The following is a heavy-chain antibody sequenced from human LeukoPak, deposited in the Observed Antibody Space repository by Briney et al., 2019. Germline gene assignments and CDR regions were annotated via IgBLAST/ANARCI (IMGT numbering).Heavy chain of an antibody. CDR2: ISTSGITI. CDR1: GFTFSDYY. V-gene: IGHV3-11*04. J-gene: IGHJ5*02. D-gene: IGHD6-13*01. CDR3: AREGGSSSWIYNWFDP. Sequence: GGSLRLSCAASGFTFSDYYMTWIRQAPGKGLEWVSHISTSGITIYYADSVKGRFTISRDNSKNTLYLQMNSLRAEDTAVYYCAREGGSSSWIYNWFDPWGQGTLVTVSS.